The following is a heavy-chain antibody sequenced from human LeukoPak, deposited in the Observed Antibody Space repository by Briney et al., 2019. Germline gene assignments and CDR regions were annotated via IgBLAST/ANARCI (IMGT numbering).Heavy chain of an antibody. J-gene: IGHJ4*02. D-gene: IGHD1-26*01. CDR3: ARALRVGTAHIDY. Sequence: SQTLSLTCAISGDSVSSNSAAWNWIRQSPSRGLEWLGRTYYRSKWCNDYAVSVKSRITINADTSKNPFSLHLNSVTPEDTAVYYCARALRVGTAHIDYWGRGTLVTVSS. CDR1: GDSVSSNSAA. CDR2: TYYRSKWCN. V-gene: IGHV6-1*01.